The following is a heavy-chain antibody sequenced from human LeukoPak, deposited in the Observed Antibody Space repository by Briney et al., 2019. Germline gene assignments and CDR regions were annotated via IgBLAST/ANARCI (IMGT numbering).Heavy chain of an antibody. CDR2: ISANNGDT. J-gene: IGHJ5*02. Sequence: GASVKVSCKASGYTFTSYGISWVRQAPGQGLEWMGWISANNGDTNYVQKFRGRVTMTTDTSRNTAYMELRSLRSDDTAVYYCARGDIDGSGYRLNWFDPWGQGTLVTVSS. D-gene: IGHD3-22*01. CDR1: GYTFTSYG. CDR3: ARGDIDGSGYRLNWFDP. V-gene: IGHV1-18*01.